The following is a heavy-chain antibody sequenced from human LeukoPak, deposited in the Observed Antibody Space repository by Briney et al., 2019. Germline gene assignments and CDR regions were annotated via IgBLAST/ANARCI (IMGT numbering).Heavy chain of an antibody. D-gene: IGHD2-8*01. CDR2: ISGSGGST. CDR3: AKSVYFDP. Sequence: GGSLRLSCAASAFTFSSSAMNWVRQAPGKGLEWVSGISGSGGSTCYADPVKGRFTISRDNSKNTLYLQMNNLRAEDTAVYYCAKSVYFDPWGQGTLVTVSS. J-gene: IGHJ5*02. V-gene: IGHV3-23*01. CDR1: AFTFSSSA.